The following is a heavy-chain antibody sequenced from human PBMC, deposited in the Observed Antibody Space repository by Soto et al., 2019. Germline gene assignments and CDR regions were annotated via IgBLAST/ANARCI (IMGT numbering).Heavy chain of an antibody. Sequence: QVQLVQSGAEVKKPGASVKVSCKASGYTFTSYAMHWVRQAPGQRLEWMGWINAGNGNTKYSQKFQGRVTITRDTSASTAYMELSSLRSEDTAVYYCARGYCSSTSCYAWFDPWGQGTLVTVSS. CDR3: ARGYCSSTSCYAWFDP. CDR1: GYTFTSYA. CDR2: INAGNGNT. D-gene: IGHD2-2*01. J-gene: IGHJ5*02. V-gene: IGHV1-3*01.